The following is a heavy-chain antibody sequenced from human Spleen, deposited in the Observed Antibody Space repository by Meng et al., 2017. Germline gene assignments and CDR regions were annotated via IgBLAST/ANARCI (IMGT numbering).Heavy chain of an antibody. CDR3: ARGPTTMAHDFDY. J-gene: IGHJ4*02. CDR1: GGSFSDYY. V-gene: IGHV4-34*01. CDR2: INHSGST. D-gene: IGHD4-11*01. Sequence: QVQLQQCGARLLKPSQTLSLTCGVSGGSFSDYYWSWIRQPPGKGLEWIGEINHSGSTNYNPSLESRATISVDTSQNNLSLKLSSVTAADSAVYYCARGPTTMAHDFDYWGQGTLVTVSS.